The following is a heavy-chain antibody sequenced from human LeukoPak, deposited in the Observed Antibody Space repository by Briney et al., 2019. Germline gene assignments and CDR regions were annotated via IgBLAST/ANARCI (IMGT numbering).Heavy chain of an antibody. V-gene: IGHV3-23*01. CDR2: VSKSDGTT. J-gene: IGHJ6*02. CDR3: ARGSYGMAV. CDR1: GFTFTTYA. Sequence: GGSLRLSCAASGFTFTTYAMSWVRQAPGKGLEWVSSVSKSDGTTYYADSVKGRLTISRDNSKNTLHLEMNGLRAEDTAVYYCARGSYGMAVWGQGPTATVPS.